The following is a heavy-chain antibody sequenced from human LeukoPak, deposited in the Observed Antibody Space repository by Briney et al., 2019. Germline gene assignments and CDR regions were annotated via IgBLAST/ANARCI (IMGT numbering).Heavy chain of an antibody. Sequence: ASVKVSCKAYGYSFTGYYLHWVRQAPGQGPEWMGRINPDSAVTDYAQKFQGRVTMTRDTSISTAYMELDRLRSDDTAVYYCARDPEWELPFDHWGQGTLVTVSS. CDR1: GYSFTGYY. CDR3: ARDPEWELPFDH. J-gene: IGHJ4*02. CDR2: INPDSAVT. V-gene: IGHV1-2*06. D-gene: IGHD1-26*01.